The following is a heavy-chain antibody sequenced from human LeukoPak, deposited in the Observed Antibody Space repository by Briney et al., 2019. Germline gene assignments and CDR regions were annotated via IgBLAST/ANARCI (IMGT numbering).Heavy chain of an antibody. CDR2: INPSGGST. CDR1: GYTFTDYY. V-gene: IGHV1-46*01. D-gene: IGHD5-12*01. Sequence: ASVKVSCKASGYTFTDYYMHWVRQAPGQGLEWMGIINPSGGSTSYAQKFQGRVTMTTDTSTSTVYMELSSLSSEDTAVYYCAREATTLPFDYWGQGTLVTVSS. J-gene: IGHJ4*02. CDR3: AREATTLPFDY.